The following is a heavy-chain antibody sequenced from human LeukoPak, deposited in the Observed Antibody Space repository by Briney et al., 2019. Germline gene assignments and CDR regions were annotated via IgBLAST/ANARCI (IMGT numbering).Heavy chain of an antibody. Sequence: PGGSLRLSSAASGFTFDDYTMHRGRQAPGKGLDSASLISWDGGSTYYADSVKGRFTISRDNSKNSLYLQMNSLRTEDTALYYCAKDRHCSGGSCYSSFFDYWGQGTLVTVSS. J-gene: IGHJ4*02. CDR3: AKDRHCSGGSCYSSFFDY. CDR1: GFTFDDYT. V-gene: IGHV3-43*01. D-gene: IGHD2-15*01. CDR2: ISWDGGST.